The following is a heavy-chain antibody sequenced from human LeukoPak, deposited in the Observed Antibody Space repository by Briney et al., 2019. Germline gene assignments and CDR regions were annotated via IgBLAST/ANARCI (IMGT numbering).Heavy chain of an antibody. D-gene: IGHD2-2*01. V-gene: IGHV3-7*01. J-gene: IGHJ6*03. CDR1: GFTFSSYW. CDR3: AGDNQFREYCSSTSCYHYYYYYMDV. Sequence: GGSLRLSCAASGFTFSSYWMSWVRQAPGKGLEWVANIKQDGSEKYYVDSVKGRFTISRDNAKNSLYLQMNSLRAEDTAVYYCAGDNQFREYCSSTSCYHYYYYYMDVWGKGTTVTISS. CDR2: IKQDGSEK.